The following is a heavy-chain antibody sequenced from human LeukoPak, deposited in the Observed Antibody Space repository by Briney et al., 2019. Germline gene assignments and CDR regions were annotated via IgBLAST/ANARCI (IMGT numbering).Heavy chain of an antibody. Sequence: PGRSLRLSCAASGFTFSSYGMHWVRQAPGKGLEWVAVISYDGSNKHYADSVKGRFTISRDNSKNTLYLQMNSLRAEDTAVYYCAKEYFDWLLYRHDAFDIWGQGTMVTVSS. D-gene: IGHD3-9*01. V-gene: IGHV3-30*18. J-gene: IGHJ3*02. CDR1: GFTFSSYG. CDR2: ISYDGSNK. CDR3: AKEYFDWLLYRHDAFDI.